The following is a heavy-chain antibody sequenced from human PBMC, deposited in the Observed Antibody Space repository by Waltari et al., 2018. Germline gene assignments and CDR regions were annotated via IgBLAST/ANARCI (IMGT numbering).Heavy chain of an antibody. Sequence: QVQLLESGPGLLQPSETLSLTCGVSGYFLNTGFYCGCPRQSPGKGLEWIATIYHEETTFYNPSLKSRVTISMDTSKNQFSLSLKSVTATDTAVYYCVRQVLGYCTSAACRRLESWGQGTPVTVSP. CDR1: GYFLNTGFY. D-gene: IGHD2-2*03. V-gene: IGHV4-38-2*01. CDR2: IYHEETT. J-gene: IGHJ4*02. CDR3: VRQVLGYCTSAACRRLES.